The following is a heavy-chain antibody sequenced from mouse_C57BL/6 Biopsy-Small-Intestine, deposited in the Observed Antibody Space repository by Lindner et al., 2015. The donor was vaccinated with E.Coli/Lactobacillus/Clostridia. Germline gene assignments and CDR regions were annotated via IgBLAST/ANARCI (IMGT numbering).Heavy chain of an antibody. CDR2: NNPGSGVT. Sequence: VQLQESGAELVRPGTSVKVSCKASGYAFTNYLIEWIKQRPGQGLEWIGVNNPGSGVTTFNEKFMGKATLTADKASSTAYMQLSSLTSEDSAVYYCVSWGFDFDYWGQGTTLTVSS. CDR1: GYAFTNYL. CDR3: VSWGFDFDY. V-gene: IGHV1-54*01. J-gene: IGHJ2*01.